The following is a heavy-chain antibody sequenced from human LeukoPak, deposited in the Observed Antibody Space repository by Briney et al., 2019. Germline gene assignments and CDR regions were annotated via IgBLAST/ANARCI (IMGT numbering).Heavy chain of an antibody. CDR3: AKSYFDYSTYYSYYFNL. V-gene: IGHV4-4*09. CDR1: GGSISGGY. J-gene: IGHJ4*02. CDR2: VYTSGST. Sequence: TSETLSLTCAVSGGSISGGYWSWIRQPPGRGLEWIGYVYTSGSTNYNPSLKSRVTISVDTSKSQFALKLSSVTAADTAVYYCAKSYFDYSTYYSYYFNLWGQGALVTVSS. D-gene: IGHD4-11*01.